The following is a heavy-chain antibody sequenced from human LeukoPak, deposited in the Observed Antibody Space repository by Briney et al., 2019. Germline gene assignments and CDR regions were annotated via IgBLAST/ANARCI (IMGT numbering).Heavy chain of an antibody. Sequence: KTSETLSLTCTVSGGSISSYYWSWVRQAPGKGLEWVSAISGSGGRTYYADSVKGRFTISRDNSKNTLYLQMNSLRAEDTAVYYCAKSGMITFGGVIVSPLGYFDYWGQGTLVTVSS. D-gene: IGHD3-16*02. CDR1: GGSISSYY. V-gene: IGHV3-23*01. CDR3: AKSGMITFGGVIVSPLGYFDY. CDR2: ISGSGGRT. J-gene: IGHJ4*02.